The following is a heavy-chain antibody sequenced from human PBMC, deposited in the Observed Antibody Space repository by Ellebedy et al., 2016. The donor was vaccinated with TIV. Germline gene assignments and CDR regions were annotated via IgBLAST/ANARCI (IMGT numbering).Heavy chain of an antibody. D-gene: IGHD2-21*01. CDR1: GFTFSSYW. J-gene: IGHJ4*02. CDR2: IKQDGSKK. V-gene: IGHV3-7*01. Sequence: GGSLRLXXAASGFTFSSYWMHWVRQAPGKGLEWVANIKQDGSKKYYVDSVKGRFTISRDNAKNSLYLQMNSLRAGDTAVYYCAREVGGGGAYWGQGTLVTVSS. CDR3: AREVGGGGAY.